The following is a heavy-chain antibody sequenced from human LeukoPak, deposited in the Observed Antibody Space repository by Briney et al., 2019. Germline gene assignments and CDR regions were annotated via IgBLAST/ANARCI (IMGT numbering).Heavy chain of an antibody. CDR1: GGSFSGYY. V-gene: IGHV4-34*01. CDR3: ASRYSSGWSFDY. Sequence: SETLSLTCAVYGGSFSGYYWSWIRQPPGKGLEWIGSIYYSGSTYYNPSLKSRVTISVDTSKNQFSLKLSSVTAADTAVYYCASRYSSGWSFDYWGQGTLVTVSS. CDR2: IYYSGST. J-gene: IGHJ4*02. D-gene: IGHD6-19*01.